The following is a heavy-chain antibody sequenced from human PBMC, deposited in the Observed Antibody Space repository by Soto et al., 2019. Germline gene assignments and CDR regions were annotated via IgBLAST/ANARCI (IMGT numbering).Heavy chain of an antibody. CDR3: ARGVADTGYFDY. CDR1: GVTFNDYY. Sequence: PGGSLRHSCAASGVTFNDYYMDWVRQAPGKGLEWVGRTRNKAKSYTTEYAASVKGRFTISRDDSKNSLYLQMNSLKIEDTAVYYCARGVADTGYFDYWGQGTLVTVSS. V-gene: IGHV3-72*01. CDR2: TRNKAKSYTT. D-gene: IGHD6-19*01. J-gene: IGHJ4*02.